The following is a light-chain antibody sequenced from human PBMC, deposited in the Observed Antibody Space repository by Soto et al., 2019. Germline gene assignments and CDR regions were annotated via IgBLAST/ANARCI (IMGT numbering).Light chain of an antibody. Sequence: IVLTQSPGTLSLSPGERATLSCRASQNIGSWFAWFQQKPGQAPRLLIYAASTRAPGIPARFTGSGSGTAFTLTVSRLEPDDFAVYYCHQRDTWPWTFGQGTQVEIK. V-gene: IGKV3-11*01. CDR1: QNIGSW. CDR2: AAS. J-gene: IGKJ1*01. CDR3: HQRDTWPWT.